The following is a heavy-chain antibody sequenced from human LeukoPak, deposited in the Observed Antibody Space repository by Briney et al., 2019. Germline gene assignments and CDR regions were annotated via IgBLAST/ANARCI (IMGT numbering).Heavy chain of an antibody. Sequence: PGGSLRLSCAASGFTFSSYGMHWVRQAPGKGLEWVAVISYDGSNKYYADSVKGRFTISRDNSKNTLYLQMNSLRAEDTAVYYCAKEWAQYYDSSGYYLDYWGQGTLVTVPS. J-gene: IGHJ4*02. CDR2: ISYDGSNK. V-gene: IGHV3-30*18. CDR3: AKEWAQYYDSSGYYLDY. D-gene: IGHD3-22*01. CDR1: GFTFSSYG.